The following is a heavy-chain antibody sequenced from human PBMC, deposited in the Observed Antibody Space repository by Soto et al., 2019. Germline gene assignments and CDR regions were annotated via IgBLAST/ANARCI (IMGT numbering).Heavy chain of an antibody. J-gene: IGHJ4*02. D-gene: IGHD3-10*01. CDR3: AKYHVTMVRGVYGY. CDR1: VFTFSSYA. V-gene: IGHV3-23*01. CDR2: ISGSGGST. Sequence: GGSLRLSCAASVFTFSSYAMSWVRQAQGKGLEWVSAISGSGGSTYYADSVKGRFTISRDNSKNTRYLQMNSLSAEDTAVYYCAKYHVTMVRGVYGYWGQGTLVTVSS.